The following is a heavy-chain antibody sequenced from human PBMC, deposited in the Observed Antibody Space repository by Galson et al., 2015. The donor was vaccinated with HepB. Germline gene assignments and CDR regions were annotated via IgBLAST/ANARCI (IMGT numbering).Heavy chain of an antibody. CDR1: GFTFSSYA. D-gene: IGHD4-17*01. J-gene: IGHJ4*02. V-gene: IGHV3-64*02. Sequence: SLRLSCAASGFTFSSYAMHWVRQAPGKGLEYVSAISSDGGSTNYADSVKGRFTISRDSSKNTLYLQMGSLRAEDMAVYYCARGSPYGVRPYFDYWGQGTLVTVSS. CDR2: ISSDGGST. CDR3: ARGSPYGVRPYFDY.